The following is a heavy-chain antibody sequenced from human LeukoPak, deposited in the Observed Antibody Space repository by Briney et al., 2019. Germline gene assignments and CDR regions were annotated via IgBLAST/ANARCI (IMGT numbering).Heavy chain of an antibody. CDR1: GFTFSSYG. CDR2: ISYDGSNK. V-gene: IGHV3-30*18. D-gene: IGHD6-19*01. CDR3: AKGGNSGWNFVDY. J-gene: IGHJ4*02. Sequence: TGGSLRLSCAASGFTFSSYGMHWVRQAPGKGLEWVAVISYDGSNKYYADSVKGRFTISRDNSKNTLYLQMNSLRAEDTAVYYCAKGGNSGWNFVDYWGQGTLVTVSS.